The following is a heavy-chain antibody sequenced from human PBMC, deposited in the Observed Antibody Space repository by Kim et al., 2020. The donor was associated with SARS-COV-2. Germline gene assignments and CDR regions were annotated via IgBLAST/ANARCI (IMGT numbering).Heavy chain of an antibody. V-gene: IGHV6-1*01. CDR2: TYYRSKWYN. J-gene: IGHJ6*02. Sequence: SQTLSLTCAISGDSVSSNSAAWNWIRQSPSRGLEWLGRTYYRSKWYNDYAVSVKSRITINPDTSKNQFSLQLNSVTPEDTAVYYCARGFWWRKTWYYYYYGMDVWGQGTTVTVSS. D-gene: IGHD3-3*01. CDR1: GDSVSSNSAA. CDR3: ARGFWWRKTWYYYYYGMDV.